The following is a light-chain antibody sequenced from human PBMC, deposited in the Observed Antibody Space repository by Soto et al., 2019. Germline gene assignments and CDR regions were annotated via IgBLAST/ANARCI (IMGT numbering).Light chain of an antibody. CDR3: QQYNNWPRT. J-gene: IGKJ1*01. V-gene: IGKV3-15*01. CDR2: GAS. Sequence: EVVMTQSPATLYVSPGERATLSCRASQSVGSYLAWYQQKPGQAPRLLIYGASTRAAGISPRFSGGGSGTEFTLTISSLQSEDFAVYYCQQYNNWPRTFGHGTKVGIK. CDR1: QSVGSY.